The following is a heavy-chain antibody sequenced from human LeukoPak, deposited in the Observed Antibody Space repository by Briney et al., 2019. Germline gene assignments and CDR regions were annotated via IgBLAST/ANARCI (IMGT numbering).Heavy chain of an antibody. D-gene: IGHD3-3*01. CDR1: GFTFSSYS. CDR3: ARDLYQYHDFWSGYPDAFDI. CDR2: ISSSSSTI. V-gene: IGHV3-48*01. Sequence: GGSLRLSCAASGFTFSSYSMNWVRQAPGKGLEWVSYISSSSSTIYYADSVKGRFTISRDNAKNSLYLQMNSLRAEDTAVYYCARDLYQYHDFWSGYPDAFDIWGQGTMVTVSS. J-gene: IGHJ3*02.